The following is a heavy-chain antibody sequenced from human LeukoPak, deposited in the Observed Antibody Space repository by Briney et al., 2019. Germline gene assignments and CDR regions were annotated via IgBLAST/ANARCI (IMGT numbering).Heavy chain of an antibody. CDR3: TTVVGATPDAFDI. Sequence: PGGSLRLSCAASGFTFSSYWMSWVRQAPGKGLEWVGRINSKTDGGTTDYAAPVKGRFTISRDDSKNTLYLQMNSLKTEDTAVYYCTTVVGATPDAFDIWGQGTMVTVSS. V-gene: IGHV3-15*01. CDR1: GFTFSSYW. J-gene: IGHJ3*02. D-gene: IGHD1-26*01. CDR2: INSKTDGGTT.